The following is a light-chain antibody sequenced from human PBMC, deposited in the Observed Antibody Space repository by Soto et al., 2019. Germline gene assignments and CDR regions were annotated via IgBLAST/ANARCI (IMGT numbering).Light chain of an antibody. CDR2: DVS. CDR1: NRDVGHYNY. CDR3: SSYTTTSTLV. Sequence: QSALTQPASVSGSPGESISISCTGTNRDVGHYNYVSWYQQHPGKAPKLLIYDVSQRPSGVSDRFSGSKSGSTASLTISGLQAEDEADYYCSSYTTTSTLVFGEGTKLTVL. V-gene: IGLV2-14*03. J-gene: IGLJ2*01.